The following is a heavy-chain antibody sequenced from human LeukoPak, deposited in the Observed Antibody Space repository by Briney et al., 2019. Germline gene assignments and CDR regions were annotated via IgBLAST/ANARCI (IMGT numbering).Heavy chain of an antibody. J-gene: IGHJ5*02. V-gene: IGHV3-66*01. CDR3: ARDMRGAATPLPLDWFDP. CDR1: GFTVSNNY. D-gene: IGHD2-15*01. Sequence: GGSLRLSCAVSGFTVSNNYMSWVRQAPGKGLEWVSIIHDGGDTEYPDSVKGRFTISRDNAKNSLYLQMNSLRAEDTAVYYCARDMRGAATPLPLDWFDPWGQGTLVTVSS. CDR2: IHDGGDT.